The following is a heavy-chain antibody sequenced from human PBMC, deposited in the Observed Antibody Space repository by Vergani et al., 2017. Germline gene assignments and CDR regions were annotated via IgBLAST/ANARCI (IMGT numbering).Heavy chain of an antibody. D-gene: IGHD6-13*01. J-gene: IGHJ5*02. Sequence: QVQLQQWGAGLLKPSETLSLTCAVYGGSFSGYYWSWSRQPPGKGLEWIGEINHSGITNYNPSLKSRVTISVDTSKNQFSLKQSSVTAADTAVYYCARGLSEVAAAGTVRARRPKNWFDPWGQGTLVTVSS. CDR2: INHSGIT. CDR1: GGSFSGYY. V-gene: IGHV4-34*01. CDR3: ARGLSEVAAAGTVRARRPKNWFDP.